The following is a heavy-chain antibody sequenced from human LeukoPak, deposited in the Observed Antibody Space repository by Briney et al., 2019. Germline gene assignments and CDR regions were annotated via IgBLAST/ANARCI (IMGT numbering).Heavy chain of an antibody. D-gene: IGHD6-19*01. CDR2: ISWNSGTI. Sequence: GGSLRLSCAASGFTFDNYAMNWVRHVPGKGLEWISLISWNSGTIGYADSVKGRFTISRDNANNFLYLQMNSLRAEDTALYYCARAYKDRSLAGKKEFFQHWGQGTLVTVSS. J-gene: IGHJ1*01. CDR3: ARAYKDRSLAGKKEFFQH. V-gene: IGHV3-9*01. CDR1: GFTFDNYA.